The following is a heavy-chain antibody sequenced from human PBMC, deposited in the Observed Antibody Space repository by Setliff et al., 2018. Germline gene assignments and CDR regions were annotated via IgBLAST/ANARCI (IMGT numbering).Heavy chain of an antibody. CDR1: GGSISSYY. Sequence: SETLSLTCTVSGGSISSYYWGWIRQPAGKGLEWIGHIYIGGSANYNPSLKSRVTISVDTSKNQFSLKLSPVTAADTAVYYCARDRGGDWIYYFDYWGQGTLVTVSS. D-gene: IGHD2-21*02. CDR3: ARDRGGDWIYYFDY. V-gene: IGHV4-4*07. J-gene: IGHJ4*02. CDR2: IYIGGSA.